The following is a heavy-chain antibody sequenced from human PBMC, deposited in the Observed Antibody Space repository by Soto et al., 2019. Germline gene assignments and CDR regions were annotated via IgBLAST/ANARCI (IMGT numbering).Heavy chain of an antibody. V-gene: IGHV1-18*01. D-gene: IGHD3-3*01. J-gene: IGHJ5*02. CDR2: ISAYDGNT. CDR1: GYTFNTYG. Sequence: ASVKVSFKTSGYTFNTYGINWVRQAPGQGLELMGWISAYDGNTNYAEKFQGRVTMTTDTSTSTAYMELRSLRSDDTAIYYCARDPHEFWTSYWFDPWGQGTPVTVS. CDR3: ARDPHEFWTSYWFDP.